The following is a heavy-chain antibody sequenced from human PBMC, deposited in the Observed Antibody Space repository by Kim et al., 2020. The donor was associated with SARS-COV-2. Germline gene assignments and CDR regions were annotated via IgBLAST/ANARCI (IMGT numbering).Heavy chain of an antibody. CDR1: GFSFSSYG. J-gene: IGHJ4*02. CDR2: IWDDGTNK. V-gene: IGHV3-33*01. Sequence: GGSLRLSCTASGFSFSSYGMHWVRQAPGKGLEWVAIIWDDGTNKNYADSVKGRFTIFRDNSKNTLYLQMNSLRAEDTAVYFCAREVTVTTEYHFDSWDQ. D-gene: IGHD4-17*01. CDR3: AREVTVTTEYHFDS.